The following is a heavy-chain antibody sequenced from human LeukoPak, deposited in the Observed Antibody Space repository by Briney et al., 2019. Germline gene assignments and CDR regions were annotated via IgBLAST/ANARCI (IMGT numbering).Heavy chain of an antibody. CDR1: GFTFSSYS. CDR2: ISSSSSYI. Sequence: GGSLRLSCAASGFTFSSYSMNWVRQAPGKGLEWVSSISSSSSYIYYADSVKGRFTISRDNAKNSLYLQMNSLRAEDTAVYYCARRSAAKDAFDFWGQGTMVTVSS. J-gene: IGHJ3*01. V-gene: IGHV3-21*01. D-gene: IGHD6-25*01. CDR3: ARRSAAKDAFDF.